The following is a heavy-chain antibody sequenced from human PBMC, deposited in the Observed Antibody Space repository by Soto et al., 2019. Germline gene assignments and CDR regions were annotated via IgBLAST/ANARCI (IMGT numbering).Heavy chain of an antibody. CDR2: INPNSGGT. V-gene: IGHV1-2*04. D-gene: IGHD3-16*01. CDR1: GYTFTGYY. CDR3: ARDSAAVMITCGGVARGGAFDI. J-gene: IGHJ3*02. Sequence: QVQLVQSGAEVKKPGASVKVSCKASGYTFTGYYMHWVRQAPGQGLEWMGWINPNSGGTNYAQKFQGWVTMTRDTAISTAYMELSRLRSDDTAVYCCARDSAAVMITCGGVARGGAFDIWGQGTMVTVSS.